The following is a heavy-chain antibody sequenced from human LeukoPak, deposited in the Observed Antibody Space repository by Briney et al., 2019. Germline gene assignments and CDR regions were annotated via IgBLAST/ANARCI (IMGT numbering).Heavy chain of an antibody. CDR3: ARDGSGGYYRYYYYGMDV. V-gene: IGHV3-30*03. CDR2: ISYDGSNK. J-gene: IGHJ6*02. CDR1: GFTFSSYS. Sequence: GGSLRLSCAASGFTFSSYSMNWVRQAPGKGLEWVAVISYDGSNKYYADSVKGRFTISRDNSKNTLYLQMNSLRAEDTAVYYCARDGSGGYYRYYYYGMDVWGQGTTVTVSS. D-gene: IGHD3-10*01.